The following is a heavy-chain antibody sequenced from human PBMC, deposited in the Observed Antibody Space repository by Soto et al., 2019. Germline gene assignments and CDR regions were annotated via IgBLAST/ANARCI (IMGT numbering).Heavy chain of an antibody. V-gene: IGHV1-2*02. D-gene: IGHD4-17*01. CDR3: ARDPDYGDYWGYFFDS. J-gene: IGHJ4*02. Sequence: ASVKVFCKTSGYTFAAYYIHWIRQAPGQGLEWMGWINPTSGGTVYAQNFQDRVTMTRDTSISTAYMELRRLNSDDTAVYYCARDPDYGDYWGYFFDSWGQGTPVTVSS. CDR2: INPTSGGT. CDR1: GYTFAAYY.